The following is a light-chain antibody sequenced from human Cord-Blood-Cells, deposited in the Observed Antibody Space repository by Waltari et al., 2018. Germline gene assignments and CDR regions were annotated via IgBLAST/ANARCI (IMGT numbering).Light chain of an antibody. CDR3: GTWDSSLSAEAV. Sequence: QSVLTQPPSVSAAPGQKVTISCSGSSSNIGKNYVSWYQQLPGTAPKLLIYENNKRPSGIPDRFSGSKSGTSATLGITGLQTGDEADYYCGTWDSSLSAEAVFGTGTKVTVL. CDR2: ENN. V-gene: IGLV1-51*02. CDR1: SSNIGKNY. J-gene: IGLJ1*01.